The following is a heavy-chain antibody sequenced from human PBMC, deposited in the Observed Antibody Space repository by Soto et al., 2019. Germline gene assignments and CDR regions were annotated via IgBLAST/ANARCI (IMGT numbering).Heavy chain of an antibody. V-gene: IGHV1-69*08. CDR3: AREESFRGSGGVPIDY. Sequence: QVQLVQSGAEVKKPGSSVKVSCKASGGTFSSYTISWVRQAPGQGLEWMGRIIPILGIANYAQKFQGRVTITADKSTSTAYMELSSLRSEDTAVYYCAREESFRGSGGVPIDYWGQGTLVTVSS. CDR2: IIPILGIA. CDR1: GGTFSSYT. D-gene: IGHD3-10*01. J-gene: IGHJ4*02.